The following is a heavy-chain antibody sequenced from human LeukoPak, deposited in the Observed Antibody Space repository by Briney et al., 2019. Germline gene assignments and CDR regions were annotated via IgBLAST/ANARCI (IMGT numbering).Heavy chain of an antibody. CDR1: GFTFSDYY. J-gene: IGHJ4*02. D-gene: IGHD3-10*01. Sequence: PGGSLRLSCAASGFTFSDYYMSWIRQAPGKGLEWVSYISSSGSTIYYADSVKGRFTISRDNAKNSLYLQMNSLRAEDTAVYYCASRQQDLLWFGELSPSYWGQGTLVTVSS. CDR2: ISSSGSTI. V-gene: IGHV3-11*01. CDR3: ASRQQDLLWFGELSPSY.